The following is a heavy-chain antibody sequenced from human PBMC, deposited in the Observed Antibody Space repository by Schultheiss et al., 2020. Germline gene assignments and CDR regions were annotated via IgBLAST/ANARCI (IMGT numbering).Heavy chain of an antibody. Sequence: SETLSLTCTVSGGSISSGGYYWSWIRQPAGKGLEWIGSIYYSGSTYYNPSLKSRVTISVDTSQNHFSLQLNSVTAADTAVYYCARYNAVAGTYYFDYWGQGTLVTVSS. CDR3: ARYNAVAGTYYFDY. CDR2: IYYSGST. CDR1: GGSISSGGYY. D-gene: IGHD6-19*01. J-gene: IGHJ4*02. V-gene: IGHV4-39*07.